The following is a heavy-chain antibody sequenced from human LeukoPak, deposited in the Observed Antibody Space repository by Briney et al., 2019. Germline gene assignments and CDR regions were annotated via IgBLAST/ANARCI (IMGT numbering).Heavy chain of an antibody. CDR3: ARAPLVLIENNWFDP. J-gene: IGHJ5*02. V-gene: IGHV1-46*01. Sequence: ASVKVSCKASGYTFTSNYIHWVRQAPGQGLEWMGMIYPRDGSTSYAQKFQGRVTMTTDTSTSTAYMELRSLRSDDTAVYYCARAPLVLIENNWFDPWGQGTLVTVSS. D-gene: IGHD2-8*01. CDR2: IYPRDGST. CDR1: GYTFTSNY.